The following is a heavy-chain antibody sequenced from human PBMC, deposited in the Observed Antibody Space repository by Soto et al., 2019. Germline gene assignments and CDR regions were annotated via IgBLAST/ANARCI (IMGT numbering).Heavy chain of an antibody. V-gene: IGHV4-59*06. D-gene: IGHD6-13*01. CDR2: LFYSGST. Sequence: SETLSLTCTVSGGSIRSYCWTWIRQPPGKGLEWIGCLFYSGSTYYNPSLKSRVTISVDTSKNQFSLKLGSVTAADTAVYYCARGLAAAGLFGFGPWGQGTLVTSPQ. J-gene: IGHJ5*02. CDR1: GGSIRSYC. CDR3: ARGLAAAGLFGFGP.